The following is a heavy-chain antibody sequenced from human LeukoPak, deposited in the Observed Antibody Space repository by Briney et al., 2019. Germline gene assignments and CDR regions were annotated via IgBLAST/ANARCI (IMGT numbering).Heavy chain of an antibody. Sequence: PSQTLSLTCTVYGGSISSGDYYWSWIRQPPGKCLEWIGYIYYSGSTYYNPSLKSRVTISVDTSKNQFSLKLSSVTAADTAVYYCASNDFWSGFDYWGQGTLVTVSS. CDR3: ASNDFWSGFDY. D-gene: IGHD3-3*01. CDR2: IYYSGST. CDR1: GGSISSGDYY. J-gene: IGHJ4*02. V-gene: IGHV4-30-4*01.